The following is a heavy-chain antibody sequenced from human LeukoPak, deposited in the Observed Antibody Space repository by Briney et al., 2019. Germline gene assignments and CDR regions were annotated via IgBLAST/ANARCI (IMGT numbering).Heavy chain of an antibody. J-gene: IGHJ4*02. CDR3: ARGGIAVAVADY. D-gene: IGHD6-19*01. V-gene: IGHV3-30*10. CDR2: ISFHGRNK. Sequence: PGGSLRLSCVVSGFTFSSYAMHWVRQAPGKGLEWVAAISFHGRNKYYRDSVKGRFTSSRDNSKNTLYLQVNSLRVEDTAIYYCARGGIAVAVADYWGQGTLVTVSS. CDR1: GFTFSSYA.